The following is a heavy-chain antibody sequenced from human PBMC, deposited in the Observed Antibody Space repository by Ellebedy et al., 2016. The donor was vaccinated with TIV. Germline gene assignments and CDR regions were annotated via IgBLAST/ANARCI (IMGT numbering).Heavy chain of an antibody. CDR3: AREVWFGDLLPGAWFDP. CDR2: IDNRGSA. J-gene: IGHJ5*02. CDR1: GASTNAHY. D-gene: IGHD3-10*01. V-gene: IGHV4-59*11. Sequence: MPSETLSLTCAVSGASTNAHYWTWIRQPPGKGLEWIGNIDNRGSARYNSSLKSRVTMSVDTSKQQFSLRLNSVTAADTAVYYCAREVWFGDLLPGAWFDPWGQGTLVTVSS.